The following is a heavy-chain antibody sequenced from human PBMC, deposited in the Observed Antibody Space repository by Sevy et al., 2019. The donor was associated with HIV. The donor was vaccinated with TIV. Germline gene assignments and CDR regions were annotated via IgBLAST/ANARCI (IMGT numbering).Heavy chain of an antibody. V-gene: IGHV3-23*01. Sequence: GGSLRLSCAASGFTFSSYAMSWVRQAPGKGLEWVSAISGSGGSTYYTDSVKGRFTISRDNSKNTLYLQMNSLRAEDTAVYYRSSPRYCSGGSCYRDAFDIWGQGTMVTVSS. CDR3: SSPRYCSGGSCYRDAFDI. J-gene: IGHJ3*02. CDR1: GFTFSSYA. CDR2: ISGSGGST. D-gene: IGHD2-15*01.